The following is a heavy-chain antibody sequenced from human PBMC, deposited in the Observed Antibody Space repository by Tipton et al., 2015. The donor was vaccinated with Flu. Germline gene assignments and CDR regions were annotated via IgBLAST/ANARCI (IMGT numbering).Heavy chain of an antibody. CDR1: GFTFNTYW. D-gene: IGHD2-2*01. Sequence: SLRLSCAASGFTFNTYWMSWVRQAPGKGLEWVANIKQGGSEEYYVDSVKGRFTISRDNAKNSLYLQMNSLRAEDTAVYYCARTRGGYCSSTSCFADYFDFWGQGTLVAVSS. J-gene: IGHJ4*02. V-gene: IGHV3-7*01. CDR2: IKQGGSEE. CDR3: ARTRGGYCSSTSCFADYFDF.